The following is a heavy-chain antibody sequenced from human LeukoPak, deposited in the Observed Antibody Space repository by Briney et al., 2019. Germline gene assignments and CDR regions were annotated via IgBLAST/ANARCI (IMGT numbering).Heavy chain of an antibody. CDR1: GFSVSNKY. CDR3: ARGISNNEYGMDV. J-gene: IGHJ6*02. Sequence: PGGPLRLSCAASGFSVSNKYMRWVRQAPGKGLEWVSILYSGGSTYYADSVRGRFTISRDNSKNTLYLQMDSLRAEDTAVYYCARGISNNEYGMDVWGQGTTVIVSS. V-gene: IGHV3-66*01. D-gene: IGHD6-6*01. CDR2: LYSGGST.